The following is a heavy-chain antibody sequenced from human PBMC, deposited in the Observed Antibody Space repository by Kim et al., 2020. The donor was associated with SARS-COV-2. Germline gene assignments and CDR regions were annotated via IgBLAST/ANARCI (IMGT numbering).Heavy chain of an antibody. V-gene: IGHV1-46*01. J-gene: IGHJ6*02. Sequence: QKCQGRVTMTRDTSTSTVYMELSNLRSEDTAVYYCAGDYGGKNSYGMDVWGQGTTVTVSS. D-gene: IGHD4-17*01. CDR3: AGDYGGKNSYGMDV.